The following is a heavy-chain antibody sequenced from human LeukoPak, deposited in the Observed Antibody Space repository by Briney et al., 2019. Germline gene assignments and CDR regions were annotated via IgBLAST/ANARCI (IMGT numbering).Heavy chain of an antibody. V-gene: IGHV3-11*04. CDR1: GFTFSDYY. D-gene: IGHD3-22*01. CDR2: ISSSGSTI. CDR3: ARDYYDSRGDYFDY. J-gene: IGHJ4*02. Sequence: GGSLRLSCAASGFTFSDYYMSWLRQAPGKGLEWVSYISSSGSTIYYADSVKGRFTISRDNAKNSLYLQMNSLRAEDTAVYYCARDYYDSRGDYFDYWVQGTMVTVSS.